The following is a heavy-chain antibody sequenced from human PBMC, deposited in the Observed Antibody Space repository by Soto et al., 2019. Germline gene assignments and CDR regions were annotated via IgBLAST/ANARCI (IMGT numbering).Heavy chain of an antibody. J-gene: IGHJ4*02. CDR2: ISSSSGYI. CDR1: GFTFSSYS. CDR3: ARVKLGYCISTSCSHDY. V-gene: IGHV3-21*01. Sequence: EVQLVESGGGLVKPGGSLRLSCAASGFTFSSYSMNWVRQAPGKGLEWVSSISSSSGYIYYADSVKGRFTISRDNAKNSLYLQMNSLRAEDTAVYYCARVKLGYCISTSCSHDYWGQGTLVTVSS. D-gene: IGHD2-2*01.